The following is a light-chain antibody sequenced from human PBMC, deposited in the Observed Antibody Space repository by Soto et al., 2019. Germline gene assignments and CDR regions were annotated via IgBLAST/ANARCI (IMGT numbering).Light chain of an antibody. CDR2: DVT. Sequence: QSALTQPASVSGSPGQSITISCTGTSSDVGGYNYVSWYQQHPGKAPKLMIYDVTNRPSGVSNRFSGSKSGNTASLTISGLQAEDEADYYCSSYTTFSTWVFGGGTKLTV. J-gene: IGLJ3*02. CDR1: SSDVGGYNY. CDR3: SSYTTFSTWV. V-gene: IGLV2-14*01.